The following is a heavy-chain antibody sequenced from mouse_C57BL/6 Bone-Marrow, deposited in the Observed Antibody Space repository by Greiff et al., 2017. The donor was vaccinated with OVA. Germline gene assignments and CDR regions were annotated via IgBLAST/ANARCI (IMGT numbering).Heavy chain of an antibody. Sequence: QVQLKQPGAELVKPGASVKMSCKASGYTFTSYWITWVKQRPGQGLEWIGDIYPGSGSTNYNEKFKSKATLTVDTSSSTAYMQLSSLTSEDSAVYYCATSYYGSSYPFDYWGQGTTLTVSS. CDR1: GYTFTSYW. CDR3: ATSYYGSSYPFDY. D-gene: IGHD1-1*01. J-gene: IGHJ2*01. CDR2: IYPGSGST. V-gene: IGHV1-55*01.